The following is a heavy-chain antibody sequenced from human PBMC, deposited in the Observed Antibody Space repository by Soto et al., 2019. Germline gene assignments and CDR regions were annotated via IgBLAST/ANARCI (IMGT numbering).Heavy chain of an antibody. CDR2: ISYDGGNK. D-gene: IGHD4-4*01. CDR3: ARPLWRDDYNWGYFDL. V-gene: IGHV3-30-3*01. CDR1: GFTFSSYA. Sequence: QVQLVESGGGVVQPGRSLRLSCAASGFTFSSYAMHWVRQAPGKGLEWVAVISYDGGNKYYADSVKGRFTISRDNSKNALYLQMKSLRTEDTAVYYCARPLWRDDYNWGYFDLWGRGTLGTVSS. J-gene: IGHJ2*01.